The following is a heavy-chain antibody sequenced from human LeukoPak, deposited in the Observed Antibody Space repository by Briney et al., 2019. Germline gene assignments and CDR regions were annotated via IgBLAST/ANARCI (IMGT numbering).Heavy chain of an antibody. D-gene: IGHD6-13*01. CDR2: ISGSGGST. CDR3: AKSFGPVIAAAGSGAD. V-gene: IGHV3-23*01. Sequence: GGSLRLSCAASGFTFSSYGMHWVRQAPGKGLEWVSAISGSGGSTDYADSAKGRFTISRDNSKNTLYLQMNSLRAEDTAVYYCAKSFGPVIAAAGSGADWGQGTLVTVSS. J-gene: IGHJ4*02. CDR1: GFTFSSYG.